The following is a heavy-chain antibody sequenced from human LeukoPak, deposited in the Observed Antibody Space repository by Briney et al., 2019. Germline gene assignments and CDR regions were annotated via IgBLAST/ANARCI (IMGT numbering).Heavy chain of an antibody. Sequence: SVKVSCKASGFTFTSSAVQWVRQARGQRLEWIGWSVVGSGNTNYAQKFQERVTITRDMSTSTAYMELSSLRSEDTAVYYCAADPIGSTYYYYGMDVWGQGTTVTVSS. CDR3: AADPIGSTYYYYGMDV. J-gene: IGHJ6*02. D-gene: IGHD2-2*01. CDR2: SVVGSGNT. CDR1: GFTFTSSA. V-gene: IGHV1-58*01.